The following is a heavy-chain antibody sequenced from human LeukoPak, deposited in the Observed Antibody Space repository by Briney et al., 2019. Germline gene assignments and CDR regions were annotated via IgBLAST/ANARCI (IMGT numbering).Heavy chain of an antibody. Sequence: GGSLRLSCVASGLPIGDFAMHWVRQAPGQGLEWVSLISGDGVSTSFADSVKGRFSISRDNSKNSLFLEMSSLRTEDTAMYYCARESGKFDYWGQGTLVAVSS. CDR1: GLPIGDFA. CDR2: ISGDGVST. V-gene: IGHV3-43*02. CDR3: ARESGKFDY. J-gene: IGHJ4*02.